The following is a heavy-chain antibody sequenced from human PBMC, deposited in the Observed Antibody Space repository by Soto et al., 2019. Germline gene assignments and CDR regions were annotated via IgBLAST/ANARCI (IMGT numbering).Heavy chain of an antibody. CDR1: GYTFTGHY. Sequence: ASVKVSCKASGYTFTGHYIHWVRQAPEQGPEWMGEIGPESGATRHAQRFQGRVTMTRDMSITTVYMELNNLSPDDTAVYYCGSPRSGQIVVFYWGQGTPVTVSS. CDR2: IGPESGAT. J-gene: IGHJ4*02. V-gene: IGHV1-2*02. D-gene: IGHD3-22*01. CDR3: GSPRSGQIVVFY.